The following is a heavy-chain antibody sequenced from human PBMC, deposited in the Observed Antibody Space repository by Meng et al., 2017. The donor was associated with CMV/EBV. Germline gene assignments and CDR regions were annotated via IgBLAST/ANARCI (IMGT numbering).Heavy chain of an antibody. V-gene: IGHV4-39*07. CDR3: ARGGGGYYYYYYGMDV. J-gene: IGHJ6*02. D-gene: IGHD1-26*01. Sequence: SETLSLTCTVSGGSISSSSYYWGWIRQPPGKGLEWIGSIYYSGSTYYNPSLKSRVTISVDTSKNQFSLKLSSVTAADTAVYYCARGGGGYYYYYYGMDVWGQGTTVTVSS. CDR1: GGSISSSSYY. CDR2: IYYSGST.